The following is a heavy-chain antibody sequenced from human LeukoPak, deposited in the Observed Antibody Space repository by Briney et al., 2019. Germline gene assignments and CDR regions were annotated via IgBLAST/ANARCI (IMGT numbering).Heavy chain of an antibody. CDR3: ASIYRGSSSPAY. Sequence: GRTLRLSRAPSGLTLRSDGMHWVPQAPGKGLGWVAVIRFDGSNKYYAASVKVRFTISKVNSKNTLYLHMNCLLAEDPAVFYFASIYRGSSSPAYWGQGTLVTVSS. D-gene: IGHD6-6*01. J-gene: IGHJ4*02. CDR2: IRFDGSNK. V-gene: IGHV3-30*02. CDR1: GLTLRSDG.